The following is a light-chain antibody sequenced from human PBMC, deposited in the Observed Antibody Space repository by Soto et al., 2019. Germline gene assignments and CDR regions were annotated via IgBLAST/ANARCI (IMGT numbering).Light chain of an antibody. J-gene: IGLJ2*01. CDR1: SSDVGSYNL. Sequence: QSALTQPASVSGSPGQSINISCTGTSSDVGSYNLVSWYQHHPGKAPKLMIYEGSERPSGVSNRFSGSKSGNTASLTISGLQAEDEADYYCCSYAGSTTYVVFGGGTKLTVL. CDR2: EGS. CDR3: CSYAGSTTYVV. V-gene: IGLV2-23*01.